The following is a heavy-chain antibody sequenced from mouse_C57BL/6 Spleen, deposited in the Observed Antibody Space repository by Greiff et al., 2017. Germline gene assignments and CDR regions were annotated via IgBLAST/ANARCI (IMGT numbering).Heavy chain of an antibody. CDR2: ISSGSSTI. Sequence: EVKVVESGGGLVKPGGSLKLSCAASGFTFSDYGMHWVRQAPEKGLEWVAYISSGSSTIYYADTVKGRFTISRDNAKNTLFLQMTSLRSEDTAMYYCARADGYYGYWYFDVWGTGTTVTVSS. CDR1: GFTFSDYG. J-gene: IGHJ1*03. D-gene: IGHD2-3*01. V-gene: IGHV5-17*01. CDR3: ARADGYYGYWYFDV.